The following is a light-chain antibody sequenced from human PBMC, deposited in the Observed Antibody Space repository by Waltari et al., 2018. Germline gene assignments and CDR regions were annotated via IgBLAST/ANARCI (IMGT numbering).Light chain of an antibody. CDR1: QNIGTS. V-gene: IGKV3-15*01. J-gene: IGKJ2*01. Sequence: EIEMTQSPASLSVSPGETAIHTCRASQNIGTSLSWFPLRPGRAPRHLIYGASTRATGIPARFSASGSGTEFSLTISSLQSDDFAVYYCLQYNNWPYTFGQGTRLEIK. CDR3: LQYNNWPYT. CDR2: GAS.